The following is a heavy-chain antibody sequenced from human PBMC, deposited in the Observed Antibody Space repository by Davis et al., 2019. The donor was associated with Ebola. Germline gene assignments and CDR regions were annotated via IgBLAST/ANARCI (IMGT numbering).Heavy chain of an antibody. V-gene: IGHV1-69*13. CDR2: IIPIFGTA. D-gene: IGHD3-3*01. CDR1: GGTFSSYA. J-gene: IGHJ6*03. CDR3: ASTIFGVVIAGNYYYMDV. Sequence: SSVTVSCKASGGTFSSYAISWVRQAPGQGLEWMGGIIPIFGTANYAQKFQGRVTITADESTSTAYMELSSLRSEDTAVYYCASTIFGVVIAGNYYYMDVWGKGTTVTVSS.